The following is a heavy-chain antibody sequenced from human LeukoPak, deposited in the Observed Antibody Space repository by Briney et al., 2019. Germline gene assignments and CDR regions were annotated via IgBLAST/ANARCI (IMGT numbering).Heavy chain of an antibody. CDR2: ISTRAAII. D-gene: IGHD6-13*01. V-gene: IGHV3-11*01. CDR1: GFTFSDHY. CDR3: AKDLPRQLVLGYFDY. Sequence: KPGGSLRLSCAASGFTFSDHYMSWIRQAPGKGLEWVAYISTRAAIIYYVDSVKGRFTVSADNAKNSLYLQMNSLRPEDTALYYCAKDLPRQLVLGYFDYWGQGTLVTVSS. J-gene: IGHJ4*02.